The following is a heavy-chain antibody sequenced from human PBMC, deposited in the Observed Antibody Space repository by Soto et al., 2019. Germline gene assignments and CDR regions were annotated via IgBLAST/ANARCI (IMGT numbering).Heavy chain of an antibody. V-gene: IGHV1-2*02. D-gene: IGHD1-26*01. J-gene: IGHJ4*02. CDR1: GYTFIDYY. CDR2: INPNSGGT. CDR3: ARRTAVYGSPLTLDY. Sequence: ASVKVSCKASGYTFIDYYMHWVRQAPGQGLEWMGWINPNSGGTNYVEKFRGRVTMTRDTSISTAYMELSSLTYDDTAVYYCARRTAVYGSPLTLDYSSQGTLVT.